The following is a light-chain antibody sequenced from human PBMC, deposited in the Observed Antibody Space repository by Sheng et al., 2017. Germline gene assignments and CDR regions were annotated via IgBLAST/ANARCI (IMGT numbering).Light chain of an antibody. Sequence: QSALTQPPSASGSPGQSVTISCTGTSNDVGGYNYVSWYQHHPGKAPKLMISEVSKRPSGVPDRFSGSKSGDTASLTVSGLQAEDEADYYCSSFAGGTYLVFGGGDQADRP. J-gene: IGLJ3*02. CDR1: SNDVGGYNY. CDR3: SSFAGGTYLV. CDR2: EVS. V-gene: IGLV2-8*01.